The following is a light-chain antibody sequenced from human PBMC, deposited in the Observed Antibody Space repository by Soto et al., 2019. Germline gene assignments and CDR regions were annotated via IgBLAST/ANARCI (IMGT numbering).Light chain of an antibody. CDR2: RNG. CDR1: SVNIGSNY. CDR3: AVWDDSLDGVV. V-gene: IGLV1-47*01. J-gene: IGLJ2*01. Sequence: QSVLTQPPSASATPGQGVTISCSGSSVNIGSNYVYWYQQLPGTAPKLLIYRNGQRPSGVPDRFSGSKSGTSASLAISGLRSEDEADYYCAVWDDSLDGVVFGGGTKLT.